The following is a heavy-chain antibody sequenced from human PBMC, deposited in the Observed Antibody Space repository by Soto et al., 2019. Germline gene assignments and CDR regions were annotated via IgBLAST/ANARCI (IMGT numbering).Heavy chain of an antibody. D-gene: IGHD6-6*01. CDR1: GFTFSSYS. V-gene: IGHV3-21*01. CDR3: PRHLHSSSSTYFDY. J-gene: IGHJ4*01. CDR2: ISSSSSYI. Sequence: EVQLVESGGGLVKPGGSLRLSCAASGFTFSSYSMNWVRQAPGKGLEWVSSISSSSSYIYYADSVKGRFTISRDNAKNSLYLQTHSLTAEDTSVYYCPRHLHSSSSTYFDYWGQGTLV.